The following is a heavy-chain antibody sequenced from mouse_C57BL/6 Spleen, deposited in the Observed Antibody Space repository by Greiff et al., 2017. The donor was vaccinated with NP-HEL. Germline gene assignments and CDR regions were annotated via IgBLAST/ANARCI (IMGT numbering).Heavy chain of an antibody. CDR2: INYDGSST. V-gene: IGHV5-16*01. J-gene: IGHJ1*03. CDR1: GFTFSDYY. CDR3: ARVTGTRYFDV. Sequence: EVKLVESEGGLMQPGSSMKLSCTASGFTFSDYYMAWVRQVPEKGLEWVANINYDGSSTYYLDSLKSRFIISRDNAKNILYLQMSSLKSEDTATYYCARVTGTRYFDVWGTGTTVTVSS. D-gene: IGHD4-1*01.